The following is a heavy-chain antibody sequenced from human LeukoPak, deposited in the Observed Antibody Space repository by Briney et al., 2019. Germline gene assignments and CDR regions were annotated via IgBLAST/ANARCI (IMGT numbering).Heavy chain of an antibody. V-gene: IGHV3-21*01. J-gene: IGHJ4*02. CDR1: GSTFSSYS. Sequence: GGSLRLSCAASGSTFSSYSMNWVRQAPGKGLEWVSSISSSSSYIYYADSVKGRFTISRDNAKNSLYLQMNSLRAEDTAVYYCARGAWVVPDRRFFDYWGQGTLVTVSS. CDR3: ARGAWVVPDRRFFDY. CDR2: ISSSSSYI. D-gene: IGHD3-16*01.